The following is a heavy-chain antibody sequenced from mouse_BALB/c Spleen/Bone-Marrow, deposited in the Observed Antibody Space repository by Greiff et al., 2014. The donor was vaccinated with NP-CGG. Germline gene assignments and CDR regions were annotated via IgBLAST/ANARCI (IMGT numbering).Heavy chain of an antibody. Sequence: VQLVESGPGLVAPSQSLSITCTASGFSLSSFGIHWVRQLPGKGLEWLGVIWAGGSTNYDSAFMSRLTISKDDSKSQVFLKMSSLQTDDTAMYYCATYYRYDGAYWGQGTLVTVSA. CDR2: IWAGGST. CDR1: GFSLSSFG. J-gene: IGHJ3*01. V-gene: IGHV2-9*02. CDR3: ATYYRYDGAY. D-gene: IGHD2-14*01.